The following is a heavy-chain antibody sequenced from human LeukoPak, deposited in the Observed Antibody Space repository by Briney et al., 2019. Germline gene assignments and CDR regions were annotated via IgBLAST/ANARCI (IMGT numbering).Heavy chain of an antibody. V-gene: IGHV3-7*01. Sequence: GGSLRLSCAASGFTSSHYWMSWVRQAPGKGLEWVANIKPDGTDKYYVDSVKGRFTISKDNAKNTLYLQMDSLRAEDTAVYYCAREDMWAFDMWGQGQWSPSLQ. CDR2: IKPDGTDK. CDR1: GFTSSHYW. CDR3: AREDMWAFDM. J-gene: IGHJ3*02. D-gene: IGHD2-15*01.